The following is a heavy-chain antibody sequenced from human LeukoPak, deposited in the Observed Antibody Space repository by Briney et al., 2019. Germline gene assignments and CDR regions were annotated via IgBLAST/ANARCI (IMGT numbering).Heavy chain of an antibody. J-gene: IGHJ5*02. CDR1: GYTFTSYA. D-gene: IGHD3-10*01. V-gene: IGHV1-3*01. CDR3: ARVYTDSGTNAPPDNWFDP. Sequence: ASVKVSCKASGYTFTSYAMHWVRQAPGQRLEWMGWINACNGNTKYSQKFQGRVTITRDTSASTAYMELSSLRSEDTAVYYCARVYTDSGTNAPPDNWFDPWGQGTLVTVSS. CDR2: INACNGNT.